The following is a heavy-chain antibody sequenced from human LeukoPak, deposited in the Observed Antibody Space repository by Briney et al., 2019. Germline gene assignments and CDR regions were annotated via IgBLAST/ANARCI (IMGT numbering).Heavy chain of an antibody. Sequence: SETLSLTCTVSGGSISSSSYYWGWIRQPPGKGLEWIGSIYYSGSTYYNPSLKSRVTISVDTSKNQFSLKLSSVTAADTAVYYCARLTYYYDSSGYYYDASDIWGQGTMVTVSS. CDR2: IYYSGST. CDR3: ARLTYYYDSSGYYYDASDI. V-gene: IGHV4-39*01. J-gene: IGHJ3*02. CDR1: GGSISSSSYY. D-gene: IGHD3-22*01.